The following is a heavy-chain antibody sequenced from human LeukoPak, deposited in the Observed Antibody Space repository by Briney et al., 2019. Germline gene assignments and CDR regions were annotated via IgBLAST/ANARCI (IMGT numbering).Heavy chain of an antibody. CDR2: ISSSGSTI. D-gene: IGHD3-22*01. J-gene: IGHJ4*02. CDR3: ARPDGYYDSSGYFGY. CDR1: GFTFSSYE. Sequence: LAGGFLRLSCAASGFTFSSYEMNWVRQAPGKGLEWVSYISSSGSTIYYADSVKGRFTISRDNAKNSLYLQMNSLRAEDTAVYYCARPDGYYDSSGYFGYWGQGTLVTVSS. V-gene: IGHV3-48*03.